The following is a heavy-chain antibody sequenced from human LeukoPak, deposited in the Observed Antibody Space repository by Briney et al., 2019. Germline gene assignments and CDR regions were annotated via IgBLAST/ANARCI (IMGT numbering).Heavy chain of an antibody. CDR3: ARDSRAVAGSY. D-gene: IGHD6-19*01. Sequence: GGSLRLSCVGSGFIFSAYWMAWVRQAPGKGPEWVANINEDGGEERYVDSVRGRFTISRDNTKNSLSLQMNSLRDEDTAVYYCARDSRAVAGSYWGQGTLVTVSS. CDR2: INEDGGEE. V-gene: IGHV3-7*01. CDR1: GFIFSAYW. J-gene: IGHJ4*02.